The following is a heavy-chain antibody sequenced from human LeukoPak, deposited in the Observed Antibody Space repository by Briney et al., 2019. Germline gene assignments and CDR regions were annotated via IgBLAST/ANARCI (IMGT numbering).Heavy chain of an antibody. V-gene: IGHV1-2*02. CDR1: GYTFTGYY. D-gene: IGHD2-21*01. J-gene: IGHJ4*02. Sequence: ASVKVSCKASGYTFTGYYMHWVRQAPGQGLEWMGWINPNSGGTNYAQKFQGRVTMTRDTSISTAYMELSSLRSEDTAVYYCARDSGIVVVIDLADWGQGTLVTVSS. CDR2: INPNSGGT. CDR3: ARDSGIVVVIDLAD.